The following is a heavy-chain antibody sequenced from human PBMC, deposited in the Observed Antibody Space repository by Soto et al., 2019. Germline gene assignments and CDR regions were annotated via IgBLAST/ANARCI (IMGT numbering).Heavy chain of an antibody. D-gene: IGHD5-18*01. Sequence: GGSLRLSCAASGFTFSSYAMHWVRQAPGKGLEWVAVISYDGSNKYYADSVKGRFTISRDNSKNTLYLQMNSLRAEDTAVYYCARGSPQWIQLWLSFFDYWGQGTLVTVSS. CDR3: ARGSPQWIQLWLSFFDY. CDR1: GFTFSSYA. CDR2: ISYDGSNK. V-gene: IGHV3-30-3*01. J-gene: IGHJ4*02.